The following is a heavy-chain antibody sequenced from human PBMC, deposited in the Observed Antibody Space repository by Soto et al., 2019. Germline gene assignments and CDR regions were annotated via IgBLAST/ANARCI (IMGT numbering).Heavy chain of an antibody. CDR1: GFTFSSYS. Sequence: EVQLVESGGGLVQPGGSLRLSCAASGFTFSSYSMNWVRQAPGKGLEWVSYISSGSSTIYYSDSVKGRFTISRDNAKNSLYLQMNSLRDEDTAVYYCARWDSSGWCCHYWGQGALVTVSS. D-gene: IGHD6-19*01. V-gene: IGHV3-48*02. CDR2: ISSGSSTI. J-gene: IGHJ4*02. CDR3: ARWDSSGWCCHY.